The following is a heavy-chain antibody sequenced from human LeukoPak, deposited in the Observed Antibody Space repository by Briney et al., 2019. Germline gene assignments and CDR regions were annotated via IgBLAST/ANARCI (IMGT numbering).Heavy chain of an antibody. Sequence: PSETLSLTCTVSGGSISSYYWSWIRQPPGKGLEWIGYIYYSGSTNYNPSLKSRVTISVDTSKNQFSLKLSSVTAADTAVYYCARERAVTTYYYFDYWGQGTLVTVSS. V-gene: IGHV4-59*01. CDR1: GGSISSYY. CDR3: ARERAVTTYYYFDY. D-gene: IGHD4-17*01. CDR2: IYYSGST. J-gene: IGHJ4*02.